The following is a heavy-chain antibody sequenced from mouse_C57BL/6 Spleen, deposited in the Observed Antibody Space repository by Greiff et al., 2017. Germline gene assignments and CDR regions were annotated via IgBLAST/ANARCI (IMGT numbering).Heavy chain of an antibody. D-gene: IGHD1-1*01. Sequence: VQLKESGAELVKPGASVKLSCTASGFNIKDYYMHWVKPRTEQGLEWLGRIDPEDGETTTDPKVQGKAPIPADTSSNPAYLQLSSLTSEDTAVYYCARELRYPAWFAYWGQGTLVTVSA. CDR2: IDPEDGET. CDR1: GFNIKDYY. CDR3: ARELRYPAWFAY. J-gene: IGHJ3*01. V-gene: IGHV14-2*01.